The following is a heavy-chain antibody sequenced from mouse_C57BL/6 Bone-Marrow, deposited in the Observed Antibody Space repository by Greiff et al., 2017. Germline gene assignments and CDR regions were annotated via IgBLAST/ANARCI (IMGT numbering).Heavy chain of an antibody. V-gene: IGHV1-26*01. D-gene: IGHD1-1*01. Sequence: EVQLQQSGPELVKPGASVKISCKASGYTFTDYYMNWVKQSHGKSLEWIGDINPNNGGTSYNQKFKGKATLTVDKSSSTAYMELRSLTSEDSAVYYCAREDYYGSSLCNYWGQGTTLTVSS. CDR1: GYTFTDYY. J-gene: IGHJ2*01. CDR3: AREDYYGSSLCNY. CDR2: INPNNGGT.